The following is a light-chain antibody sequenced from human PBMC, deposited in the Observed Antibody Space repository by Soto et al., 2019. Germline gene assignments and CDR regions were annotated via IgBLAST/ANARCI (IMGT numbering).Light chain of an antibody. CDR3: QQYETFSGT. J-gene: IGKJ1*01. V-gene: IGKV1-17*03. CDR1: QGISNY. Sequence: DIQMTQSPSVMSASVGDRVTVTCRASQGISNYLAWFQQKPGKVPKRLIYAASTLLSGVPSRFSGSGSGTKFTLTIASLQPDDFATYYCQQYETFSGTLGPGTKVDIK. CDR2: AAS.